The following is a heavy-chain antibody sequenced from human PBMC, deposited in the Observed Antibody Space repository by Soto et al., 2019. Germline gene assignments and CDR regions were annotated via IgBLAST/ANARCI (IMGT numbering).Heavy chain of an antibody. J-gene: IGHJ6*02. CDR1: GRSISSGYY. V-gene: IGHV4-31*03. CDR3: ARDASVALGVLNSLDV. D-gene: IGHD3-3*02. CDR2: IYYSGNT. Sequence: SETLSLTCTVSGRSISSGYYWSSIRQSPGQGLKWIGYIYYSGNTYYNPSLKSRASISLDTSKSQFSLKLDSVTAADTAVYSCARDASVALGVLNSLDVCGQGTTVTVAS.